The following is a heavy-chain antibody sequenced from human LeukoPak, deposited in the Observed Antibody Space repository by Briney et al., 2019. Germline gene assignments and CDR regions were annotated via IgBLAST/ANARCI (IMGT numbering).Heavy chain of an antibody. V-gene: IGHV1-69*10. J-gene: IGHJ5*02. Sequence: ASVKVSCKASGGTFSSYAISWVRQAPGQGLEWMGGIIPIFGIANYAQKFQGRVTITADKSTSTAYMELSSLRSEDTAVYYCAREWELLGLNNWFDPWGQGTLVTVSS. CDR2: IIPIFGIA. CDR3: AREWELLGLNNWFDP. D-gene: IGHD1-26*01. CDR1: GGTFSSYA.